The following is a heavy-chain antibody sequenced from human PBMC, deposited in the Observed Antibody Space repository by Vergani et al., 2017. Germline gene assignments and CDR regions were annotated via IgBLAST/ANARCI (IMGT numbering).Heavy chain of an antibody. D-gene: IGHD2-21*02. CDR3: ARECPAEGGDCSPGWYFDL. CDR1: GGPFTNSA. Sequence: QVQLVQSGAEVKKPGSSVKVSCKASGGPFTNSAISWVRQAPGQGLEWMGRIITIFGTTDYAQKFQGRFTIIADVFTKTVDMQLCNLRSEDTAVYYCARECPAEGGDCSPGWYFDLWGRGTLVTVSS. J-gene: IGHJ2*01. CDR2: IITIFGTT. V-gene: IGHV1-69*13.